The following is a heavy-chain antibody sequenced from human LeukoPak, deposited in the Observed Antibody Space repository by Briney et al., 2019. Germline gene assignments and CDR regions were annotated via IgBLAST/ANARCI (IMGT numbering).Heavy chain of an antibody. CDR2: IKQDGGEK. D-gene: IGHD2-2*03. V-gene: IGHV3-7*01. Sequence: GGSLRLSCAASGFTFSNYWMSWVRQAPGRGLEWVANIKQDGGEKYYVDSVKGRFTISRDNAKNSLFLKMNSLRVEDTACFYFARDLDNSRRGFKWFDPWGQGTLVTVSS. CDR3: ARDLDNSRRGFKWFDP. CDR1: GFTFSNYW. J-gene: IGHJ5*02.